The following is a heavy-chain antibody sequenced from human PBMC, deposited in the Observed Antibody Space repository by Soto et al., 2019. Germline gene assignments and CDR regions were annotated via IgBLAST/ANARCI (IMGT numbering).Heavy chain of an antibody. CDR3: AKDMGDTATATNGVDY. J-gene: IGHJ4*02. D-gene: IGHD5-18*01. CDR2: ISYDGSNK. V-gene: IGHV3-30*18. CDR1: GFTFSSYG. Sequence: QVQLVESGGGVVQPGRSLRLSCAASGFTFSSYGMHWVRQAPGKGLEWVAVISYDGSNKYYADSVKGRFTISRDNSKNTLYLQMNSLRAEDTAVYYCAKDMGDTATATNGVDYWGQGTLVTVSS.